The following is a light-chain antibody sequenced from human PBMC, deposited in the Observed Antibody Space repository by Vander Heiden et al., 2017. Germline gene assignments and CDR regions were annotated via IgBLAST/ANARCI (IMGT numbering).Light chain of an antibody. CDR2: EVT. J-gene: IGLJ3*02. CDR1: SSDVGGYNY. CDR3: SSYAGSNNLV. V-gene: IGLV2-8*01. Sequence: QSALTQPPSASGSPGQSVTISCTGTSSDVGGYNYVSWYQQHPGKAPILMIYEVTKRPSGVPDRFFGSKSGNTASLTVSGLQAEDEADYYCSSYAGSNNLVFGGGTKLTVL.